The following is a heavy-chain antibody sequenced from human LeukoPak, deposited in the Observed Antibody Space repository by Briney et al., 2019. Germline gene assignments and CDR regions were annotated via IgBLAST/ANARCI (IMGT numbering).Heavy chain of an antibody. D-gene: IGHD6-19*01. Sequence: GGPLRLSCAASGFTFSDYAMHWVRQAPGKELEYVSAISSNGGSIHYANSVKGRFTISRDNPKNTLYLQMDSLRAEDMAVYYCARDTCGCGSGWHLYWYFDLWGRGTLVTVSS. V-gene: IGHV3-64*01. J-gene: IGHJ2*01. CDR2: ISSNGGSI. CDR3: ARDTCGCGSGWHLYWYFDL. CDR1: GFTFSDYA.